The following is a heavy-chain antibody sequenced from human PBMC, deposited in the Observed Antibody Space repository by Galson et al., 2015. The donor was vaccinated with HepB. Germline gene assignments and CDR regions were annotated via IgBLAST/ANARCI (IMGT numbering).Heavy chain of an antibody. Sequence: SVKVSCKASGGTFSSYTINWVRQAPGQGLEWMGRIIPILAIAKYAQKFEGRVTITADKSTSTAYMELSSLRSEDTAVYYCASATWVRIIPTSYYFDRWGQGTLVTVSS. CDR1: GGTFSSYT. CDR2: IIPILAIA. V-gene: IGHV1-69*02. J-gene: IGHJ4*02. CDR3: ASATWVRIIPTSYYFDR. D-gene: IGHD5-12*01.